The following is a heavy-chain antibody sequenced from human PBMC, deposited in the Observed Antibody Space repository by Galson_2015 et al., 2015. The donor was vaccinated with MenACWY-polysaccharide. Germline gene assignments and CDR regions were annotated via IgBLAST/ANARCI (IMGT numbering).Heavy chain of an antibody. Sequence: PALVKPTQTLTLTCTFSGFSLTTGGVGVGWLRQPPGKALEWLALGYWHDDKHYSPSLKSRLTITKDTSKNQVGLTMTNKDPVDTATIFWAPNQGGILVPFDYWGQGTLVTVSS. V-gene: IGHV2-5*01. J-gene: IGHJ4*02. CDR3: APNQGGILVPFDY. D-gene: IGHD3-16*01. CDR2: GYWHDDK. CDR1: GFSLTTGGVG.